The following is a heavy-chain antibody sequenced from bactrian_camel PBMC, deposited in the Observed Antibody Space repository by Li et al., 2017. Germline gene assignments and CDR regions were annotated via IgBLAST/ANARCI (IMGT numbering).Heavy chain of an antibody. CDR1: GPTYERGC. CDR3: KSVRLSKGVYYCRFATY. D-gene: IGHD3*01. V-gene: IGHV3S66*01. CDR2: VEADGTA. J-gene: IGHJ4*01. Sequence: QLVESGGGSVQAGGSLSLTCTASGPTYERGCMAWFRQAPGKEREGVAVVEADGTAYHADSVKGRFTISQDSAKRTMYLQMDNLKPEDTAMYYCKSVRLSKGVYYCRFATYWGQGTQVTVS.